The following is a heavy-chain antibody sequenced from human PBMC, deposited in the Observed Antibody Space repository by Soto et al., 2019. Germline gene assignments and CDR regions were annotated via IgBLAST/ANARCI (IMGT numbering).Heavy chain of an antibody. V-gene: IGHV1-8*01. Sequence: ASVKVSFNASGYTFTSYDINWVRQATGQGLEWMGWMNPNSGNTGYSQNFQGRVTMTRNTSISTAYMELSSLRSEDTAVYYWGREVKNGSFALYYYYGMDVWGPGTRVTV. CDR1: GYTFTSYD. CDR2: MNPNSGNT. J-gene: IGHJ6*02. CDR3: GREVKNGSFALYYYYGMDV. D-gene: IGHD1-26*01.